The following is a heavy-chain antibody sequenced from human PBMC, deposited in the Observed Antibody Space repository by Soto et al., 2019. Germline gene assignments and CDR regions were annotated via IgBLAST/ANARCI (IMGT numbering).Heavy chain of an antibody. CDR3: AKPSARSSYSFDY. D-gene: IGHD2-15*01. V-gene: IGHV3-9*01. CDR2: ISWNSGSI. CDR1: GFTFDDYA. Sequence: EVELVESGGGLVQPGGSLRLSCAASGFTFDDYAIYWVRQAPGKGLEWVSGISWNSGSIGYADSVKGRFTISRDNAKKSLYLQMSSLRAEDTALYYCAKPSARSSYSFDYWGQGTLVTVSS. J-gene: IGHJ4*02.